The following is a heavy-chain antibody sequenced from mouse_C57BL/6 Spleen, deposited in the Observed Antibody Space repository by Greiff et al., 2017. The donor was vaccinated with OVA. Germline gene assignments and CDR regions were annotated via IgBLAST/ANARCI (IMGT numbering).Heavy chain of an antibody. Sequence: EVQLQQSGAELVRPGASVKLSCTASGFNIKDDYMHWVKQRPEQGLEWIGWIDPENGDTEYASKFQGKATITADTSSNTAYLQLSSLTAEDTAVYYCSILLRGGWGQGTTLTVSS. J-gene: IGHJ2*01. CDR2: IDPENGDT. D-gene: IGHD1-1*01. CDR1: GFNIKDDY. V-gene: IGHV14-4*01. CDR3: SILLRGG.